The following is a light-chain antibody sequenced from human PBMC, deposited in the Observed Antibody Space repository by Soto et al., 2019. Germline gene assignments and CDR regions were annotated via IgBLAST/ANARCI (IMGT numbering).Light chain of an antibody. CDR1: QSVSSN. V-gene: IGKV3-15*01. Sequence: EIVMTQSPATLSVSPGERATLSCMASQSVSSNLAWYQQKPGQAPRLLIYGASTRATGVPARFSGSGSGTEFTLTIDSLQSEDFALYYCLQYNNWPPWTFGQGTKV. CDR3: LQYNNWPPWT. CDR2: GAS. J-gene: IGKJ1*01.